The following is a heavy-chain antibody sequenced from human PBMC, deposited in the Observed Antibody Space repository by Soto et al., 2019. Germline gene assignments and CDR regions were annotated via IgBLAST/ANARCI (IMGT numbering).Heavy chain of an antibody. CDR1: GDPISSSKW. CDR3: ARLNRDYYYYGMDV. V-gene: IGHV4-4*02. CDR2: IDQNGIT. J-gene: IGHJ6*02. Sequence: SETLSLTCAVSGDPISSSKWWTWVRQTPGKGLEWIGKIDQNGITNYNPSLESRVTILKDNSKNQLSLKLTSVTAVDSAVYYCARLNRDYYYYGMDVWGQGATVTVS.